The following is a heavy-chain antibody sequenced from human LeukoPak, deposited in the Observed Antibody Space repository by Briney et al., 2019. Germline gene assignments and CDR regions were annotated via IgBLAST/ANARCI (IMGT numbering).Heavy chain of an antibody. CDR1: GFTFSSYG. J-gene: IGHJ4*02. CDR3: ARESAVRITMVRGVHFYFDY. Sequence: GGSLRLSCAASGFTFSSYGMHWVRQAPGKGLEWVSVIYSGGSTYYADSVKGRFTISRDNSKNTLYLQMNSLRAEDTAVYYCARESAVRITMVRGVHFYFDYWGQGTLVTVSS. D-gene: IGHD3-10*01. V-gene: IGHV3-66*01. CDR2: IYSGGST.